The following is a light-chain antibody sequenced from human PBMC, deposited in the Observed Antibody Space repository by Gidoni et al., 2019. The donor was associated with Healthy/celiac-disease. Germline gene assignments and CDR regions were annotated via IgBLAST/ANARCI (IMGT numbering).Light chain of an antibody. Sequence: EIVLTQSPGTLSLSPGERATLSCRASQSINNNYLAGYQQKPGQAPRLLIYGASSRAAGIPDRFSGSGSGTDFTLTVARLEPEDFAVYYCQQYDSSPWTFGQGTKVEIK. V-gene: IGKV3-20*01. CDR3: QQYDSSPWT. CDR1: QSINNNY. CDR2: GAS. J-gene: IGKJ1*01.